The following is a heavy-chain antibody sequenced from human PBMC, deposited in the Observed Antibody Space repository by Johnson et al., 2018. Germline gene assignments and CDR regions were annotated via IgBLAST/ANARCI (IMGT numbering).Heavy chain of an antibody. J-gene: IGHJ3*02. Sequence: VRQAPGQGLEWMGIINXSGGSTSYAQKFQGRVTMTRDTSTSTVYMELSSLRSEDTAVYYCARVVPGDYSVSDIWGQGTMVTVSS. V-gene: IGHV1-46*01. D-gene: IGHD4-17*01. CDR2: INXSGGST. CDR3: ARVVPGDYSVSDI.